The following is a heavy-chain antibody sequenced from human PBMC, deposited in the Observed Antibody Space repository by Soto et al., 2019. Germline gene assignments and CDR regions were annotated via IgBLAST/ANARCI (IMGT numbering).Heavy chain of an antibody. V-gene: IGHV4-34*01. CDR3: ARVGGYCSSTSCYAGAYYYYMDV. CDR2: INHSGGT. CDR1: GGSFSGYY. D-gene: IGHD2-2*01. J-gene: IGHJ6*03. Sequence: QVQLQQWGAGLLKPSETLSLTCAVYGGSFSGYYWSWIRQPPGKGLEWIGEINHSGGTNYNPSLKSRVTISVDTSKNQFAPKLSSVTAADTAVYYCARVGGYCSSTSCYAGAYYYYMDVWGKGTTVTVSS.